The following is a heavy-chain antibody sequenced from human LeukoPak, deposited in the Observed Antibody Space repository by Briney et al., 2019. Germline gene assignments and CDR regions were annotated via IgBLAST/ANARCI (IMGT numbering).Heavy chain of an antibody. CDR3: ARRRAPYSSSWYSYYYYMDV. V-gene: IGHV4-38-2*02. CDR2: IYHSGST. Sequence: SETLSLTCTVSGYSISSGYYWGWIRQPPGKGLEWIGTIYHSGSTYYNPSLKSRVTISVDTSKNQFSLKLSSVTAADTAVYYCARRRAPYSSSWYSYYYYMDVWGKGTTVTVSS. D-gene: IGHD6-13*01. J-gene: IGHJ6*03. CDR1: GYSISSGYY.